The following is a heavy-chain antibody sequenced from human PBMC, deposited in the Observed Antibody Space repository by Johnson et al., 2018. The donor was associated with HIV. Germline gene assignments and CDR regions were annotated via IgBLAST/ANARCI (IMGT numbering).Heavy chain of an antibody. CDR2: MSYDGSKE. CDR1: GFSLSDYA. J-gene: IGHJ3*02. Sequence: QVQLVESGGGVVQPGRSLRLSCAASGFSLSDYAIHWVRQAPVKGLEWVGAMSYDGSKENYANSVEGRFTISRDNSRDTLSLQMNSLRVEDTALYYCARKENWPSPGAFDIWGQGIMVTVSS. CDR3: ARKENWPSPGAFDI. D-gene: IGHD1-1*01. V-gene: IGHV3-30-3*01.